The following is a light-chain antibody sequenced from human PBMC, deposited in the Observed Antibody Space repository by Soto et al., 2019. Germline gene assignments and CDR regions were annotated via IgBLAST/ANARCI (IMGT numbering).Light chain of an antibody. Sequence: EIVLAQYPGTLSLSPGEGATLSCRASQGVSSNSLAWYQQKPGQAPRLLIYGTSSRATGIPDRFSGSGSGTDFTLTISRLEPEDFAVYYCQQFTSSPTFGQGTRLEIK. CDR1: QGVSSNS. CDR3: QQFTSSPT. J-gene: IGKJ5*01. V-gene: IGKV3-20*01. CDR2: GTS.